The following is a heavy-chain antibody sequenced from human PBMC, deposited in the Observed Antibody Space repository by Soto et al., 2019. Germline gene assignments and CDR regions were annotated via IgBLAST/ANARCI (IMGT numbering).Heavy chain of an antibody. V-gene: IGHV3-30*18. Sequence: QVQLVESGGGVVQPGRSLRLSCAASGFIFSSYGMHWVRQAPGKRLEWLANISYDGGNKFYADSMKGRFLISRDNSKNTLYLQMNSLRVEDTAVYYCAKDGDCSAGNCHAAHLDYWSQGALVTVSS. CDR2: ISYDGGNK. CDR1: GFIFSSYG. J-gene: IGHJ4*02. D-gene: IGHD2-15*01. CDR3: AKDGDCSAGNCHAAHLDY.